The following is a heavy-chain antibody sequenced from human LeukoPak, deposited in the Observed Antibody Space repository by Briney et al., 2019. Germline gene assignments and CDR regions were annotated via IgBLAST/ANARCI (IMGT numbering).Heavy chain of an antibody. CDR3: ARSQNYYGSGDY. J-gene: IGHJ4*02. D-gene: IGHD3-10*01. V-gene: IGHV4-61*01. CDR2: IYYSGST. CDR1: GVSVSNGNYY. Sequence: SETLSLTCTVSGVSVSNGNYYWSWLRQPPGKALEWIGYIYYSGSTYYNPSLEGRVTILVDTSKNQFSVKLSSVTTADTAVYYCARSQNYYGSGDYWSQGTLVTVSS.